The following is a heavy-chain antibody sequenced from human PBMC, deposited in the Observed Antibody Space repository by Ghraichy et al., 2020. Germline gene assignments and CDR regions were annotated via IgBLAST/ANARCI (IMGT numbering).Heavy chain of an antibody. J-gene: IGHJ6*02. CDR2: IYTDVRT. D-gene: IGHD4-17*01. CDR3: SRDPVTTTDYGMDV. Sequence: GESLNISCAASGFTVSSNFMSWVRQAPGKGLEWVSMIYTDVRTFYADSVKGRFTISRDNSRNTVYLQMNSLRAEDTAVYYCSRDPVTTTDYGMDVWGQGTTVTVSS. CDR1: GFTVSSNF. V-gene: IGHV3-66*01.